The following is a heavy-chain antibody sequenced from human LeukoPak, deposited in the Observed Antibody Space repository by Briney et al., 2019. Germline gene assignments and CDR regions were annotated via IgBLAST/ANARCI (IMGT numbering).Heavy chain of an antibody. Sequence: ASVKVSCKASGGTFSSYAISWVRQAPGQGLEWMGGIIPIFGTANYAQKFQGRVTITADESTSTAYMELSSLRSEDTAVYYCASIRRSRDGYNSNPWGQGTLVTVSS. CDR2: IIPIFGTA. CDR3: ASIRRSRDGYNSNP. J-gene: IGHJ5*02. CDR1: GGTFSSYA. V-gene: IGHV1-69*13. D-gene: IGHD5-24*01.